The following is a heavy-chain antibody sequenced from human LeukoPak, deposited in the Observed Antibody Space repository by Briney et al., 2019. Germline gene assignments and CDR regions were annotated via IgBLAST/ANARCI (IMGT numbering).Heavy chain of an antibody. CDR3: SGSVGSAFDI. D-gene: IGHD1-26*01. CDR1: GFTFSGSA. Sequence: GGSLRLPCAASGFTFSGSAMHWVRQASGKGLEWVGRIRSKANSYATAYAASVKGRFTISRDDSKNTAYLQMNSLKTEDTAVYYCSGSVGSAFDIWGQGTMVTVS. J-gene: IGHJ3*02. V-gene: IGHV3-73*01. CDR2: IRSKANSYAT.